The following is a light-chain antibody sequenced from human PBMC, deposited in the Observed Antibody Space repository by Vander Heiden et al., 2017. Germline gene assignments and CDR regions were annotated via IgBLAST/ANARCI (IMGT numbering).Light chain of an antibody. CDR3: HQDNNSAPHT. V-gene: IGKV3-15*01. CDR2: GAS. Sequence: VMPQFPAPLSVSPGERATLSCRARQSFSSNLAWYKQKPGLAPMLLIYGASTRASVSQARFSRSGYGTVEFTLTISSRQTEDLPIYYLHQDNNSAPHTLGQGTKLEIK. J-gene: IGKJ2*01. CDR1: QSFSSN.